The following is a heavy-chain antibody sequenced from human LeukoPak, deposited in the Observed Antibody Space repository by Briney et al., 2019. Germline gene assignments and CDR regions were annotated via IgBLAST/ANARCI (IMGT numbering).Heavy chain of an antibody. CDR2: ISSSSSYI. D-gene: IGHD1-26*01. J-gene: IGHJ4*02. CDR3: ARGSEWELLSCDY. Sequence: PGGSLRLSCAASGFTFSSYAMSWVRQAPGKGLEWVSSISSSSSYIYYADSVKGRFTISRDNAKNSLYLQMNSLRAEDTAVYYCARGSEWELLSCDYWGQGTLATVSS. V-gene: IGHV3-21*06. CDR1: GFTFSSYA.